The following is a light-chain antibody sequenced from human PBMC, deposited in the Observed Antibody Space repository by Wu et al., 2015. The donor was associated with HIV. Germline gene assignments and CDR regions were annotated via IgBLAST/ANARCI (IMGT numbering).Light chain of an antibody. CDR3: QHLDTFPYS. CDR2: GAS. J-gene: IGKJ4*01. Sequence: SIGDRVTISCRASQGISTYLAWYQQKPGKAPSLLIYGASSLQRGVPSRFTGSGSGTDFSLTISSLQPEDFATYYCQHLDTFPYSFGGGTKVEIK. CDR1: QGISTY. V-gene: IGKV1-9*01.